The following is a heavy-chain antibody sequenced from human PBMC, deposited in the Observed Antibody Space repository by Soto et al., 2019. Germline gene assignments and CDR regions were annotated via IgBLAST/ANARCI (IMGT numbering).Heavy chain of an antibody. J-gene: IGHJ5*02. CDR3: ARQAALIVVVPAAIYNWFDP. Sequence: QLQLQESGPGLVKPSETLSLTCTVSGGSISSSSYYWGWIRQPPGKGLEWIGSIYYSGSTYYNPSLKSRVTISVDTSKNQFSLKLSSVTAADTAVYYCARQAALIVVVPAAIYNWFDPWGQGTLVTVSS. CDR2: IYYSGST. V-gene: IGHV4-39*01. CDR1: GGSISSSSYY. D-gene: IGHD2-2*02.